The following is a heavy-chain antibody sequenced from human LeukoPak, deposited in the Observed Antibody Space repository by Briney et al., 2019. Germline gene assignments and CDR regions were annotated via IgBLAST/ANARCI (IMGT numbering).Heavy chain of an antibody. J-gene: IGHJ6*03. V-gene: IGHV1-69*02. Sequence: AVKVSCKASGGTFSSYTISWVRQAPGQGLEWMGRIIPFVGIANYAQKFQGRVTITADKSTSTAYMELSSLRSEDTAVYYCARGGGLGGYDSSGCSPSYYYYYMDVWGKGTTVTVSS. CDR3: ARGGGLGGYDSSGCSPSYYYYYMDV. D-gene: IGHD3-22*01. CDR1: GGTFSSYT. CDR2: IIPFVGIA.